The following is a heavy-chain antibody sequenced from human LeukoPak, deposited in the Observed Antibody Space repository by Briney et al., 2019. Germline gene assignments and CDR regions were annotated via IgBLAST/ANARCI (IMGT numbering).Heavy chain of an antibody. CDR3: ARLPFGEYYFDY. CDR2: IYYSGST. J-gene: IGHJ4*02. CDR1: GGSISRYY. D-gene: IGHD3-10*01. V-gene: IGHV4-59*08. Sequence: SETLSLTCTVSGGSISRYYWSWIRQPPGKGLEWIGYIYYSGSTNYNPSLKSRVTISVDTSKNQFSLKLSSVTAADTAVYYCARLPFGEYYFDYWGQGTLVTVSS.